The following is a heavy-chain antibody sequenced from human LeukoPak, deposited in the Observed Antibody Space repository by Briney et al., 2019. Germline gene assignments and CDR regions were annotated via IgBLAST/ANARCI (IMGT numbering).Heavy chain of an antibody. D-gene: IGHD6-13*01. J-gene: IGHJ5*02. CDR1: GFTFTSSA. V-gene: IGHV1-58*02. Sequence: SVKVSCKASGFTFTSSAMQWVRQARGQRLEWIGWIVVGSGNTNYAQKFQERVTITRDMSTSTAHMELSSLRSEDTAVYYCAATHRCSSSWSQAHYSWFDPWGQGTLVTVSS. CDR2: IVVGSGNT. CDR3: AATHRCSSSWSQAHYSWFDP.